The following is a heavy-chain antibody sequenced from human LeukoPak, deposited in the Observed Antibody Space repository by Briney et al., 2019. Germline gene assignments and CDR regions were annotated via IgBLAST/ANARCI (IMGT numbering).Heavy chain of an antibody. D-gene: IGHD3-9*01. V-gene: IGHV4-59*01. CDR2: MYYSGGT. CDR1: GDXLSGYY. CDR3: TRDPSLTKGFFDS. Sequence: SETLSLTCAVSGDXLSGYYCSWVRQPPGKGLEWIGYMYYSGGTNYNPSLKSRVTISVDTSKNHFSLELSSVAAADTAVYYCTRDPSLTKGFFDSWGQGTLVTVSS. J-gene: IGHJ4*02.